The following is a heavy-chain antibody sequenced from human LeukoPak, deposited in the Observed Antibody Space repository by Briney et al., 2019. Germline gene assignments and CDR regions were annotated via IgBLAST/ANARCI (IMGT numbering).Heavy chain of an antibody. V-gene: IGHV4-59*12. CDR3: ARGKRGYSGYDISYYFGY. CDR1: GGSISGYY. CDR2: IHYKRNT. Sequence: PSETLSLTCTVSGGSISGYYWSWIRQPPGKGLEWIGHIHYKRNTNYNPSLKSRVTISVDTSKNQFSLKLSSVTAADTAVYYCARGKRGYSGYDISYYFGYWGQGTLVTVSS. J-gene: IGHJ4*02. D-gene: IGHD5-12*01.